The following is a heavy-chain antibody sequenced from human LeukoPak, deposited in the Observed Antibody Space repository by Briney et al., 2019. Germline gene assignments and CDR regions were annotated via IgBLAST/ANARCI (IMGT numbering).Heavy chain of an antibody. CDR3: ARDEGTGYYIWGYFDY. Sequence: GGSLRLTCAASGFSFSSYWMSWVRQAPGKGPEWVANINQDGSEKYYVDSVKGRFTISRDTAKNSLYLQMNSLRAEDTAVYYCARDEGTGYYIWGYFDYWGQGTLVSVSS. J-gene: IGHJ4*02. CDR1: GFSFSSYW. CDR2: INQDGSEK. D-gene: IGHD3-22*01. V-gene: IGHV3-7*01.